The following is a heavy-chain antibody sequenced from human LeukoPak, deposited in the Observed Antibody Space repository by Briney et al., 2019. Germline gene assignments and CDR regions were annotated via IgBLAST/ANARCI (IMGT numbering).Heavy chain of an antibody. J-gene: IGHJ6*04. V-gene: IGHV4-59*01. CDR1: GGSISSYY. CDR3: ARGHYGSGSYYSLDV. Sequence: PSETLSLTCTVSGGSISSYYRSWIRQPPGKGLEWIGYIYYSGSTNYNPSLKSRVTISVDTSKNQFSLKLSSVTAADTAVYYCARGHYGSGSYYSLDVWGKGTTVTISS. CDR2: IYYSGST. D-gene: IGHD3-10*01.